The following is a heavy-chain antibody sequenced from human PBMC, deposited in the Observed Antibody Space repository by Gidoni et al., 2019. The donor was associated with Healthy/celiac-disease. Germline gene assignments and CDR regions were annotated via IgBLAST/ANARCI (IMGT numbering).Heavy chain of an antibody. CDR3: ARDSNSSGYWVGDWFDP. D-gene: IGHD3-22*01. CDR1: GFTFSSYW. V-gene: IGHV3-7*01. CDR2: IKQDGSEK. Sequence: EVQLVESGGGLVQPGGSLRLSCAASGFTFSSYWMGWVRQAPGQGLEWVANIKQDGSEKYYVDSVKGRFTISRDNAKNSLYLQMNSLRAEDTAVYYCARDSNSSGYWVGDWFDPWGQGTLVTVSS. J-gene: IGHJ5*02.